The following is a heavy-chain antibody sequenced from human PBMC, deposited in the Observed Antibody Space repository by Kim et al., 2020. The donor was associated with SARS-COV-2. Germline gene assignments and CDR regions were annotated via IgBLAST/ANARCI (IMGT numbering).Heavy chain of an antibody. D-gene: IGHD3-10*01. CDR2: ISSSGSTI. J-gene: IGHJ6*02. CDR1: GFTFSSYE. V-gene: IGHV3-48*03. CDR3: ARDLYNGYDYYYGMDV. Sequence: GGSLRLSCAASGFTFSSYEMNWVRQAPGKGLEWVSYISSSGSTIYYADSVKGRFTISRDNAKNSLYLQMNSLRAEDTAVYYCARDLYNGYDYYYGMDVWGQGTTVTVSS.